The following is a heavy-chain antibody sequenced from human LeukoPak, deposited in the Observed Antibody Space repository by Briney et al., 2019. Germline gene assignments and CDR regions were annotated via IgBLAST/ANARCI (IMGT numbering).Heavy chain of an antibody. D-gene: IGHD3-3*01. V-gene: IGHV4-39*07. Sequence: SETLSLTCTVSGGSIISSTYYWGWIRQPPGKGLEWIGSIFYSGSTNYNPSLKSRVTISVDTSRNQFSLKLSSVTAADTAVYYCNSLEWLKGSYGMDVWGQGTTVTVSS. J-gene: IGHJ6*02. CDR3: NSLEWLKGSYGMDV. CDR1: GGSIISSTYY. CDR2: IFYSGST.